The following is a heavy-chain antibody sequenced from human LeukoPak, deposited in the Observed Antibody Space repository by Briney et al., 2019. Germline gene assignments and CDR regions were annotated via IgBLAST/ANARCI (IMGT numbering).Heavy chain of an antibody. CDR3: ARASPNVSTAMVDY. Sequence: PRASVKVSCKASGYTFTSYGISWVRQAPGQGLEWMGWISAYNGNTNYAQKLQGRVTMTTDTSTSTAYMELRSLRSEDTAVYYCARASPNVSTAMVDYWGQGTLVTVSS. CDR1: GYTFTSYG. D-gene: IGHD5-18*01. J-gene: IGHJ4*02. CDR2: ISAYNGNT. V-gene: IGHV1-18*01.